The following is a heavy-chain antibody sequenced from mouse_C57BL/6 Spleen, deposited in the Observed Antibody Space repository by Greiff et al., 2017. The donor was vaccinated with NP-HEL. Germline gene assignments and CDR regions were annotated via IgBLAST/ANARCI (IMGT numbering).Heavy chain of an antibody. Sequence: EVKLVESGGGLVKPGGSLKLSCAASGFTFSSYAMSWVRQTPGKRLEWVATISDGGSYTYYPDNVKGRITISRDNAKNNLYLQMSHLKSEDTAMYYCAREGVTIAMDYWGQGTSVTVSS. CDR3: AREGVTIAMDY. CDR2: ISDGGSYT. J-gene: IGHJ4*01. CDR1: GFTFSSYA. V-gene: IGHV5-4*01. D-gene: IGHD2-2*01.